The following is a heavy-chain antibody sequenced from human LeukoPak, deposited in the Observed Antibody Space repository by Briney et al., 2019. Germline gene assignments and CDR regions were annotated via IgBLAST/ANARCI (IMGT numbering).Heavy chain of an antibody. Sequence: PGGSLRLSCAASGFTFSSYSMNWVRQAPGKGLEWVSRINTDGTIITYADSVKGRFTVSRDNAKSTLYLQMDSLRADDTAVYYCAREGWDLNALDIWGQGTMVTVSP. CDR1: GFTFSSYS. CDR2: INTDGTII. J-gene: IGHJ3*02. CDR3: AREGWDLNALDI. V-gene: IGHV3-74*01. D-gene: IGHD1-26*01.